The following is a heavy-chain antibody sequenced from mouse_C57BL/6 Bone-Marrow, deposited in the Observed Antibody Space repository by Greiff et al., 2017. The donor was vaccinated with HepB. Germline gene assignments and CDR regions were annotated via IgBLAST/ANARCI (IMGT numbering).Heavy chain of an antibody. J-gene: IGHJ3*01. D-gene: IGHD2-2*01. Sequence: QVTLKVSGPGILQPSQTLSLTCSFSGFSLSTSGMGVGWIHQPSGNGLEWLAHNWWNDNKYYNTALKSRLTISKDTSNNQVFLKIASVDNADTATYYCARMEIYYGYDEGTAYWGQGTLVTVSA. CDR3: ARMEIYYGYDEGTAY. CDR2: NWWNDNK. V-gene: IGHV8-11*01. CDR1: GFSLSTSGMG.